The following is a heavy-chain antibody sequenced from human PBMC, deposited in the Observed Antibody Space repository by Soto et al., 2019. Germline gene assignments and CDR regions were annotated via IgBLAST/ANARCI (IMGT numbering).Heavy chain of an antibody. CDR2: INAGNGNT. CDR3: ASGIAAAGRRDY. J-gene: IGHJ4*02. V-gene: IGHV1-3*01. D-gene: IGHD6-13*01. Sequence: ASVKVSCKASGYTFTSYAMHWVRQAPGQRLEWMGWINAGNGNTKYSQKFQGRVTITRDKSASTAYMELSSLRSEDTAVYYCASGIAAAGRRDYWGQGTLVTVSS. CDR1: GYTFTSYA.